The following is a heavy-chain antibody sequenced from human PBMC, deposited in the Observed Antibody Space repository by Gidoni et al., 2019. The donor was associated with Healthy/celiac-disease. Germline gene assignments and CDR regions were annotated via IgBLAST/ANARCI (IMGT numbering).Heavy chain of an antibody. J-gene: IGHJ4*02. D-gene: IGHD3-10*01. Sequence: EVQLLESGGGLVQPGGSLRPSCAASGFTFSSYAMSWVSQAPGKGLVWVSVIIGSGGSTYYADSVKGRFTISRDNSKNTLYLQMNSLRAEDTAVYYCANNFYYGSGSYWGYFDYWGQGTLVTVSS. CDR1: GFTFSSYA. V-gene: IGHV3-23*01. CDR2: IIGSGGST. CDR3: ANNFYYGSGSYWGYFDY.